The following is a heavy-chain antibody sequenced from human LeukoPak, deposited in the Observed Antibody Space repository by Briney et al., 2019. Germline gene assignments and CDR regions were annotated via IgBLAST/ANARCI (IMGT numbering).Heavy chain of an antibody. Sequence: GGSLRLSCAASGFTFDDYATHWVRQAPGKGLEWVSGISWNSGSIGYADSVKGRFTISRDNAKNSLYLQMNSLRAEDTALYYCAKDTEAVAGPVDYWGQGTLVTVSS. CDR2: ISWNSGSI. CDR1: GFTFDDYA. D-gene: IGHD6-19*01. J-gene: IGHJ4*02. CDR3: AKDTEAVAGPVDY. V-gene: IGHV3-9*01.